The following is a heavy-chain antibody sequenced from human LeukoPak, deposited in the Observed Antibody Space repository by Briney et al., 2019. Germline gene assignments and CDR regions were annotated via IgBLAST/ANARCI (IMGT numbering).Heavy chain of an antibody. CDR3: ATDLKYYYDSSGYGFDY. CDR1: GGTFSSYA. Sequence: GASVKVSCKASGGTFSSYAISWVRQAPGQGLEWMGGIIPIFGTANYAQKFQGRVTITADESTSTAYMELSSLRSEDTAVYYCATDLKYYYDSSGYGFDYWGQGTLVTVSS. D-gene: IGHD3-22*01. J-gene: IGHJ4*02. CDR2: IIPIFGTA. V-gene: IGHV1-69*13.